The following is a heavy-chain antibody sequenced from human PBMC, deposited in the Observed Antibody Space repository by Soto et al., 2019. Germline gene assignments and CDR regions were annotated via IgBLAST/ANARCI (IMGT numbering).Heavy chain of an antibody. CDR2: IYYTGSS. J-gene: IGHJ6*01. D-gene: IGHD6-6*01. CDR3: ARSIAARPLVDYGMDV. V-gene: IGHV4-31*03. Sequence: SETLSLTYTVSGGSRIGGGDYWRWPRPHPGKGLEWIGHIYYTGSSYYNPSLKSRLIMSVDTSKNQFSLKLSSVTAADTAVYYCARSIAARPLVDYGMDVWGQGT. CDR1: GGSRIGGGDY.